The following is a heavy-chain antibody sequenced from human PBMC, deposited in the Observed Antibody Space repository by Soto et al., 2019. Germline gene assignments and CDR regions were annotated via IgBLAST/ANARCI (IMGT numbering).Heavy chain of an antibody. V-gene: IGHV3-30*04. CDR3: AREGRIAGGLDY. Sequence: VQLVESGGGVVQPGRSLRLSCAASGFIFSSYAMHWVRQAPGKGLEWVAVISYDGSNKYYADSVKGRFTISRDNSKNTLYLQMNSLRAEDTAVYYCAREGRIAGGLDYWGQGTLVTVSS. D-gene: IGHD6-13*01. J-gene: IGHJ4*02. CDR2: ISYDGSNK. CDR1: GFIFSSYA.